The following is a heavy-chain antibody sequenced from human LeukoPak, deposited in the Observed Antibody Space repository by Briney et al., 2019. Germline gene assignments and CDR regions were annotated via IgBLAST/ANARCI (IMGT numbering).Heavy chain of an antibody. Sequence: GESLKISCKGSGYSFTSYWIGWVRQMPGKGLGWMGIIYPGDSDTRYSPSFQGQVTISADKSISTAYLQWSSLKASDTAMYYCARVYYYDSSGSSLDYWGQGTLVTVSS. CDR1: GYSFTSYW. D-gene: IGHD3-22*01. V-gene: IGHV5-51*01. CDR2: IYPGDSDT. J-gene: IGHJ4*02. CDR3: ARVYYYDSSGSSLDY.